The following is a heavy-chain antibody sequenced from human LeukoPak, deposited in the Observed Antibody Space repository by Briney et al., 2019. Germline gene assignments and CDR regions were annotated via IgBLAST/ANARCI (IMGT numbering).Heavy chain of an antibody. D-gene: IGHD3-3*01. V-gene: IGHV4-31*03. CDR3: ASFYAPYDFWSGYYGFDY. CDR2: IYYSGST. Sequence: SETLSLTCTVSGGSISSGGYYWSWIRQHPGKGLEWIGYIYYSGSTYYNPSLKSRVTISVDTSKNQFSLKLSSVTAADTAVYYCASFYAPYDFWSGYYGFDYWGQGPLVTVSS. J-gene: IGHJ4*02. CDR1: GGSISSGGYY.